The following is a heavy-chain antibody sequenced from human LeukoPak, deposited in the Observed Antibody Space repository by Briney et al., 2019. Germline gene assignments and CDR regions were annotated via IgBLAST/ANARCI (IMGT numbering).Heavy chain of an antibody. V-gene: IGHV4-30-4*08. Sequence: PSQTLSLTCTVSGGSISSGDYYWSWVRQPPGKGLEWIGYIYYSGSTYYNPSLKSRVTTSVDTSKNQFSLKLSYVTAADTAVYYCARGREQWVSTDYWGQGTLVTVSS. CDR1: GGSISSGDYY. CDR2: IYYSGST. CDR3: ARGREQWVSTDY. J-gene: IGHJ4*02. D-gene: IGHD6-19*01.